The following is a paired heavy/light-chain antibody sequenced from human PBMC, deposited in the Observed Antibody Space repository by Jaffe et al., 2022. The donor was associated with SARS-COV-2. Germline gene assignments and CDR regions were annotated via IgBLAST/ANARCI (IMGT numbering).Heavy chain of an antibody. CDR2: IKKDGSQK. D-gene: IGHD3-10*01. Sequence: EVQLVESGGGLVQPGGSLRLSCAASGFTFSRYWMTWVRQAPGKGLEWVANIKKDGSQKNYVDSVKGRFTISKDNAKNSLYLQMNTLRVGDTAVYYCVRDLRDYSAGSDYNGPSGMDVWGQGTTVTVSS. J-gene: IGHJ6*02. CDR1: GFTFSRYW. V-gene: IGHV3-7*01. CDR3: VRDLRDYSAGSDYNGPSGMDV.
Light chain of an antibody. J-gene: IGKJ4*01. V-gene: IGKV3-15*01. Sequence: EIVMTQSPATLSVSPGERATLSCRASQSVSSNLAWYQQKPGQAPRLVVYDASTRATGIPARFSGSGSGTEFALTISSLQSEDFAFYYCQQYNSWPLTFGGGTKVEIK. CDR2: DAS. CDR3: QQYNSWPLT. CDR1: QSVSSN.